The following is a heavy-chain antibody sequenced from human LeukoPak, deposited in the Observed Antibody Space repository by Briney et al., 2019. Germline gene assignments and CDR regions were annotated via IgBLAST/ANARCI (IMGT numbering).Heavy chain of an antibody. CDR3: SRGLIGPDY. V-gene: IGHV3-74*01. D-gene: IGHD3-16*01. CDR1: GFTFSSYR. J-gene: IGHJ4*02. CDR2: INTDESST. Sequence: GGSLRLSCAASGFTFSSYRMQWVRQAPGKGLVWVSHINTDESSTSYADSVKGRFTISRDNAKNTLYLQMNSLRAEDTAVYYCSRGLIGPDYWGQGTLVTVSS.